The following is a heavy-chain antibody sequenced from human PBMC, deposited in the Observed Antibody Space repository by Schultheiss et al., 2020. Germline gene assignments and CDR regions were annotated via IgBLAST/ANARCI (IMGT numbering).Heavy chain of an antibody. CDR2: ISANDGNT. CDR3: ARDQATSCNVCHFDY. D-gene: IGHD2-2*01. V-gene: IGHV1-18*04. Sequence: ASVKVSCKASGYTFTNYGISWVRQAPGQGIEWMGWISANDGNTNYAQKLQGRVTMTTDTSTSTAYMELGSLRSDDTAVYYCARDQATSCNVCHFDYWGQGTLVTVSS. J-gene: IGHJ4*02. CDR1: GYTFTNYG.